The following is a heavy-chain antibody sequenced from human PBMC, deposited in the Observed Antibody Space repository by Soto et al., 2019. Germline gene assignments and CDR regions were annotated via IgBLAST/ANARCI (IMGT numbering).Heavy chain of an antibody. CDR1: GGSISSGGYY. Sequence: QVQLQESGPGLVKPSQTLSLTCTVSGGSISSGGYYWSWIRQHPGKGLEWIGYIYYSGSTYDNPSLKRRLTITVDTSKNQDSLKLSSVTAADRAVYYCAGGDGSGGSCDSHWGPGTLGTVSS. CDR2: IYYSGST. J-gene: IGHJ4*02. V-gene: IGHV4-31*03. D-gene: IGHD2-15*01. CDR3: AGGDGSGGSCDSH.